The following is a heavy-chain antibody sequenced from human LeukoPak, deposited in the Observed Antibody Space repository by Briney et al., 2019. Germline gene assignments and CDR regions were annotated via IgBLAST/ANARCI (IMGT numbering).Heavy chain of an antibody. V-gene: IGHV4-61*02. CDR2: IYTSGST. CDR1: GGSISSGSYY. J-gene: IGHJ4*02. D-gene: IGHD1-26*01. CDR3: ARDSSGSYEDY. Sequence: SETLSLTCTVSGGSISSGSYYWSWIRQPAGKGLEWIGRIYTSGSTNYNPSLKSRVTISVDTSKNQLSLKLSSVTAADTAVYYCARDSSGSYEDYWGQGTLVTVSS.